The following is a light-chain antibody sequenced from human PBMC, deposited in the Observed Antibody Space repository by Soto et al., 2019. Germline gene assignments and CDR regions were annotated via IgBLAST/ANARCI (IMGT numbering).Light chain of an antibody. CDR3: AAWDDIVSGLV. CDR2: RAD. J-gene: IGLJ2*01. Sequence: QSVLTQPPSASGTPGQTVTISCSGRSSNIGSNYVYWYQQLPETAPRLLMYRADQRPSGVPDRFSGSKSGTSASLAISGLRSEDEADYYCAAWDDIVSGLVFGGGIKLTVL. CDR1: SSNIGSNY. V-gene: IGLV1-47*01.